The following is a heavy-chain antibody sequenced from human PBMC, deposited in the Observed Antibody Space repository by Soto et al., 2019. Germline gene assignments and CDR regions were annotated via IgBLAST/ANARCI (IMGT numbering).Heavy chain of an antibody. CDR1: GFTFSSYA. CDR3: AKNTDETTAERPSDY. CDR2: ISGSGGST. V-gene: IGHV3-23*01. D-gene: IGHD4-17*01. Sequence: GGSLRLSCAASGFTFSSYAMSWVRQAPGKGLEWVSAISGSGGSTYYADSVKGRFTISRDNSKNTLYLQMNSLRAEDTAVYYCAKNTDETTAERPSDYWGQGTLVTVSS. J-gene: IGHJ4*02.